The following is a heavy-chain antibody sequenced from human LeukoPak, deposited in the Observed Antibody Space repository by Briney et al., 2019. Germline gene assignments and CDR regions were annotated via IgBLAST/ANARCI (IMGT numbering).Heavy chain of an antibody. CDR1: GFTFSSYA. J-gene: IGHJ5*02. D-gene: IGHD3-16*02. V-gene: IGHV3-23*01. Sequence: GGSLRLSCAASGFTFSSYAMSWVRQAPGKGLEWVSAISGSGGSTYYADSVKGRFTISRDNSKNSLYLQMNSLRAEDTAVYYCARESGRLRLGELSTNPWNNWFDPWGQGTLVTVSS. CDR2: ISGSGGST. CDR3: ARESGRLRLGELSTNPWNNWFDP.